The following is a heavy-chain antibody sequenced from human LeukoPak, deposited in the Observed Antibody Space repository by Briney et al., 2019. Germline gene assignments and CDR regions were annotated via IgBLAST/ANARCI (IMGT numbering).Heavy chain of an antibody. J-gene: IGHJ4*02. V-gene: IGHV1-18*01. CDR1: GYTFINHG. Sequence: GASVKVSCKASGYTFINHGISWVQQAPGQGLEWMGWVSAYNGRTEYAQKFQDRVTMTTDTSTTTGYMELRSLSSDDTAVYFCGRWSPDPNDSWGQGTLVTVSS. CDR3: GRWSPDPNDS. D-gene: IGHD3-3*01. CDR2: VSAYNGRT.